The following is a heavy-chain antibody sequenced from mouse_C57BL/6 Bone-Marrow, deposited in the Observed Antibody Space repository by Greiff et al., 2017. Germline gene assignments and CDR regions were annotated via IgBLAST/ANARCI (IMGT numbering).Heavy chain of an antibody. V-gene: IGHV14-4*01. CDR1: GFNIKDDY. CDR3: SSFDGNYFDF. D-gene: IGHD2-3*01. J-gene: IGHJ2*01. Sequence: VQLQQSGAELVRPGASVKLSCTASGFNIKDDYIHWVKQRPEQGLEWIGWIDPDIGDTEYASKFQGKATITSDTSSNTAYLQLSSLTSEDTAVYYCSSFDGNYFDFGGQGTPLTVAS. CDR2: IDPDIGDT.